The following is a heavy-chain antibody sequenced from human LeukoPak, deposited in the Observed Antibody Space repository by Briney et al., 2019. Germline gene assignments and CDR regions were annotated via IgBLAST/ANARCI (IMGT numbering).Heavy chain of an antibody. CDR3: AKDSAVTPYFYYYMNV. CDR2: ISGGGGST. J-gene: IGHJ6*03. D-gene: IGHD4-11*01. Sequence: GGSLRLSCAASGFTFSSYAMHWVRQAPGKGLEWVSAISGGGGSTYYADSVKGRFTISRDNSKSTLYLQMNSLRAEDTAVYYCAKDSAVTPYFYYYMNVWGKGTTVTVSS. CDR1: GFTFSSYA. V-gene: IGHV3-23*01.